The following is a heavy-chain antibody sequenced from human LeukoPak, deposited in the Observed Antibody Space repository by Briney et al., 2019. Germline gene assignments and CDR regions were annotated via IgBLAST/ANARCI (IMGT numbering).Heavy chain of an antibody. V-gene: IGHV3-30*02. CDR3: VKDWGVLPDYTADGFDI. D-gene: IGHD3-10*01. CDR1: GFAFSNYG. CDR2: IRHVGSNE. J-gene: IGHJ3*02. Sequence: GGSLRLSCVASGFAFSNYGMHWVRQAPGKGLEWVAFIRHVGSNEYYADSVRGRFAISRDSSQNTLHLQMNILRVEDTAVYYCVKDWGVLPDYTADGFDIWGPGTMVTVSS.